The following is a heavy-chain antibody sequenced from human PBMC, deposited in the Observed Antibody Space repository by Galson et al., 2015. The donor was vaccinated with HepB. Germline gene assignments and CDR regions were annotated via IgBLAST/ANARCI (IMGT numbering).Heavy chain of an antibody. D-gene: IGHD2-2*01. J-gene: IGHJ5*02. CDR1: GGSISSSNR. Sequence: ETLSLTCAVSGGSISSSNRWSWVRQPPGKGLEWIGEIYHSGSTNYNPSLKSRVTISVDKSKNQFSLKLSSVTAADTAVYYCARQSIVVVPAGWFDPWGQGTLVTVSS. CDR2: IYHSGST. V-gene: IGHV4-4*02. CDR3: ARQSIVVVPAGWFDP.